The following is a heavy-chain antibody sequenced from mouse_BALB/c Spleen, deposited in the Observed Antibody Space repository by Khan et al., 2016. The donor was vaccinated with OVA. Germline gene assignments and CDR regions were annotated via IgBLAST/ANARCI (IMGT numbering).Heavy chain of an antibody. Sequence: QVRLQQSGAELAQPGASVKMSCKASGYTFTNYWMHWVKQRPGQGLEWIGYINPSTGYSEYNQKFKDKATLTADKSSSTAYIQLRSLTSEDSAVEYWANHGSSSAWLTYWGQGTLVTVSA. CDR3: ANHGSSSAWLTY. J-gene: IGHJ3*01. D-gene: IGHD1-1*01. V-gene: IGHV1-7*01. CDR1: GYTFTNYW. CDR2: INPSTGYS.